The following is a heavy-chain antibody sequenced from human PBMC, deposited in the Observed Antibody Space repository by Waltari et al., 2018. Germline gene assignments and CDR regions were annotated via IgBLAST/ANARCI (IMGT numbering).Heavy chain of an antibody. CDR2: IYYSGNT. CDR3: ARRGGSGRAFDY. Sequence: HLHLQESGPGLVKPSETLSLTCTVSGGSFSNSSYYWGWVRQPPGKGLEWIGSIYYSGNTYYNPSLKSRLTISVDTSKNQFSLKLSSVTAADTAVYYCARRGGSGRAFDYWGQGTLVTVSS. V-gene: IGHV4-39*01. J-gene: IGHJ4*02. CDR1: GGSFSNSSYY. D-gene: IGHD6-19*01.